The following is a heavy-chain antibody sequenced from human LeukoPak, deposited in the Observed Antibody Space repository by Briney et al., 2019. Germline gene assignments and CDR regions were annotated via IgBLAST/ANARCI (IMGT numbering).Heavy chain of an antibody. CDR2: IIPIFGTA. D-gene: IGHD3-10*01. Sequence: SVKVSCKASGYTFTSYGISWVRQAPGQGLEWMGGIIPIFGTANYAQKFQGRVTITADESTSTAYMELSSLRSEDTAVYYCAAGSGDRYFDYWGQGTLVTVSS. J-gene: IGHJ4*02. CDR3: AAGSGDRYFDY. CDR1: GYTFTSYG. V-gene: IGHV1-69*13.